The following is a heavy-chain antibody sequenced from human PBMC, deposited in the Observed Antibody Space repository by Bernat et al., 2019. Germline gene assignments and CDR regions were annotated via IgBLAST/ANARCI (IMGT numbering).Heavy chain of an antibody. CDR2: ISYDGSNK. Sequence: LVESGGGVVQPGRSLRLSCAASGFTFSSYAMHWVRQAPGKGLEWVAVISYDGSNKYYADSVKGRFTISRDNSKNTLYLQMNSLRAEDTAVYYCARAIAALDYWGQGTLVTVSS. CDR1: GFTFSSYA. CDR3: ARAIAALDY. D-gene: IGHD6-13*01. V-gene: IGHV3-30-3*01. J-gene: IGHJ4*02.